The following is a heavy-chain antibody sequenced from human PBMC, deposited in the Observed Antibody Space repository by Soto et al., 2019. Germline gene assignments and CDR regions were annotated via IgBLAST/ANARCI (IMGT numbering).Heavy chain of an antibody. CDR1: GYTFTSYC. CDR3: ARVPPYYGSGSYYDASYYYGMDV. D-gene: IGHD3-10*01. CDR2: ISAYNGNT. J-gene: IGHJ6*02. V-gene: IGHV1-18*01. Sequence: ASVKVSCKASGYTFTSYCISWVRQAPGQGLEWMGWISAYNGNTNYAQKLQGRVTMTTDTSTSTAYMELRSLRSDDTAVYYCARVPPYYGSGSYYDASYYYGMDVWGQGTTVTVSS.